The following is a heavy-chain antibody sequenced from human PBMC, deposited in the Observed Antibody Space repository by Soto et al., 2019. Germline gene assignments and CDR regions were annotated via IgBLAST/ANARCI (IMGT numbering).Heavy chain of an antibody. CDR1: GFTFSSYG. CDR3: PSPYYDFFTVYYPYAY. V-gene: IGHV3-33*01. Sequence: GGSLRLSCAASGFTFSSYGMHWVRQAPGKGLEWVAVIWYDGSNKYYADSVKGRFTISRDNAKNSLYLQMNSLRAEDTAVYYCPSPYYDFFTVYYPYAYWARGPLVPVSS. J-gene: IGHJ4*02. CDR2: IWYDGSNK. D-gene: IGHD3-9*01.